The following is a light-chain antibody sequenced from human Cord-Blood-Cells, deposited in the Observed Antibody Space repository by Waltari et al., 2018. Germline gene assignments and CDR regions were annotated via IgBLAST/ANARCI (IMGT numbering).Light chain of an antibody. CDR3: QQYYSYPRT. CDR2: AAA. V-gene: IGKV1-8*01. CDR1: QGISSY. J-gene: IGKJ1*01. Sequence: AIRMTQSPSSLSASTGDRVTNTCRASQGISSYLAWYQQKPGKAHKLLIYAAATLQSGVPSRFSGSGSGTDFTLTISCLQSEDFATYYCQQYYSYPRTFGQGTKVEIK.